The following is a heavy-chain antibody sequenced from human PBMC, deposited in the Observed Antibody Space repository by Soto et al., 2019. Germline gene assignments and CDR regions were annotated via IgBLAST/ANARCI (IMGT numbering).Heavy chain of an antibody. CDR2: IYSDGSTI. Sequence: PGGSLRLSCSASGFTFSSYWMHWVRQAPGKGLVWVSRIYSDGSTISYTDSVKGRFTISRDNAKNTLSLQMNRLRAEDTAVYYCASYGSGSPNWGQGTTVTVSS. D-gene: IGHD3-10*01. J-gene: IGHJ6*02. CDR1: GFTFSSYW. V-gene: IGHV3-74*01. CDR3: ASYGSGSPN.